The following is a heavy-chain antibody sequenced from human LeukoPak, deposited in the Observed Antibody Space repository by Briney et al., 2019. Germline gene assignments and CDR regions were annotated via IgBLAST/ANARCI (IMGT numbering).Heavy chain of an antibody. V-gene: IGHV1-18*01. CDR1: GYTFTGYG. D-gene: IGHD1-26*01. Sequence: ASVKVSCKASGYTFTGYGISWVRQAPGQGLEWMGWISAYNGNTNYAQKLQGRVTMTTDTSTSTAYTELRSLRSDDTAVYYCARDRGIVGATIRDYWGQGTLVTVSS. J-gene: IGHJ4*02. CDR3: ARDRGIVGATIRDY. CDR2: ISAYNGNT.